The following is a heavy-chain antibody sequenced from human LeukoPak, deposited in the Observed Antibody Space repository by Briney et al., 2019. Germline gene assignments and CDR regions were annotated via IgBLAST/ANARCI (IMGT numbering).Heavy chain of an antibody. J-gene: IGHJ4*02. D-gene: IGHD3-16*01. CDR2: INHSGST. CDR1: GESFSGYY. V-gene: IGHV4-34*01. Sequence: PSETPSLSCAVYGESFSGYYWSWIRQPPGKGLEWIGEINHSGSTNYNPSLKSRVTISVDTSKNQFSLKLSSVTAADTAVYYCATSGGTLGPTNYFAYWGQAPVTTVSS. CDR3: ATSGGTLGPTNYFAY.